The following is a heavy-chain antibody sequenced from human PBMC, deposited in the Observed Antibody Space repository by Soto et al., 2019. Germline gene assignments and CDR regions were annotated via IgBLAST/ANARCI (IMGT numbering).Heavy chain of an antibody. D-gene: IGHD2-15*01. CDR1: GFTFSSYS. Sequence: EGSLRLSCAASGFTFSSYSMNWVRQAPGKGLEWVSYISSNGSTIYYADSVKGRFTISRDNSKNTLYLQMNSLRAEDTAVYYCASRLFCSGGSCYEPYGMDVWGQGTTVTVSS. J-gene: IGHJ6*02. V-gene: IGHV3-48*01. CDR2: ISSNGSTI. CDR3: ASRLFCSGGSCYEPYGMDV.